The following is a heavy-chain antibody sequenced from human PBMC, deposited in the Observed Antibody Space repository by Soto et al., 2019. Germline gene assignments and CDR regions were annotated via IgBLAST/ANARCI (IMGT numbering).Heavy chain of an antibody. J-gene: IGHJ5*02. CDR3: AGRYGIAGWCDP. D-gene: IGHD6-13*01. CDR1: GGSISSSSYY. CDR2: IYYSGST. Sequence: QLQLQESGPGLVKPSETLSLTCTVSGGSISSSSYYWGWIRQPPGKGLEWIGSIYYSGSTYYNPSLKSRVTISVDTSENQFSLMLCSVTAADTAVYYCAGRYGIAGWCDPWGQGTLVTVSS. V-gene: IGHV4-39*01.